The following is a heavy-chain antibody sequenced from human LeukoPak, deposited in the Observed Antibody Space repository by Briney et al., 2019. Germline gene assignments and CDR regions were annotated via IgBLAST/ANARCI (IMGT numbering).Heavy chain of an antibody. V-gene: IGHV3-74*01. J-gene: IGHJ3*02. CDR1: GFTFSSYW. CDR2: INSDGSST. Sequence: GGSLRLSCAASGFTFSSYWMYWVRQAPGKGLVWVSRINSDGSSTSYADSVKGRFTISRDNAKNTLYLQMNSLRAEDAALYHCVRSHSRAGDAFDIWGQGTMVIVSS. CDR3: VRSHSRAGDAFDI. D-gene: IGHD3-10*01.